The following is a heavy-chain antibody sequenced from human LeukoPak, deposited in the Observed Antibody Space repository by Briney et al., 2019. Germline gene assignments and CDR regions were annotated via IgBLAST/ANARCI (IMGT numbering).Heavy chain of an antibody. V-gene: IGHV3-21*01. CDR3: ARRWGGYGAPAPVDY. CDR1: GFTFSSYS. D-gene: IGHD5-12*01. CDR2: ISSSSSYT. Sequence: PGGSLRLSCVASGFTFSSYSMNWVRQAPGKGLEWVSSISSSSSYTYYADSVKGRFTISRDNAKNSLYLQMNSLRAEDTAVYYCARRWGGYGAPAPVDYWGQGTLVTVSS. J-gene: IGHJ4*02.